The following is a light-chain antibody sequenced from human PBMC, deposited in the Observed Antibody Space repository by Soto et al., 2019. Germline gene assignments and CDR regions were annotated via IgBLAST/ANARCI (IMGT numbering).Light chain of an antibody. CDR1: RDITNY. J-gene: IGKJ4*01. Sequence: DIQMTQSPSSLSASVGDRVTITCQASRDITNYLNWYQQKSGEAPELLIYDASNVETGVPSRFSGTGSGPVFTLTISSLQPEDIATYYCQHYDTLPLTFGGGTKVEIK. CDR2: DAS. CDR3: QHYDTLPLT. V-gene: IGKV1-33*01.